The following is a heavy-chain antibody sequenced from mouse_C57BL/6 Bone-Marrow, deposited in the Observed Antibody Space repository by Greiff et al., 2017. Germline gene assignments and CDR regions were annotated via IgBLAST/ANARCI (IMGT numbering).Heavy chain of an antibody. Sequence: DVHLVESGGGLVKPGGSLKLSCAASGFTFSSYAMSWVRQTPEKRLEWVATISDGGSYTYYPDNVKGRFTISRDNAKNNLYLQMSHLKSEDTAMYYCARENYYGSSSFAYWGQGTLVTVSA. D-gene: IGHD1-1*01. CDR2: ISDGGSYT. J-gene: IGHJ3*01. CDR1: GFTFSSYA. CDR3: ARENYYGSSSFAY. V-gene: IGHV5-4*01.